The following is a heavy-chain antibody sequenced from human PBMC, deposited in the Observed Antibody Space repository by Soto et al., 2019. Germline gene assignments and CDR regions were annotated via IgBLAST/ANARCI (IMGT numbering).Heavy chain of an antibody. D-gene: IGHD2-21*02. CDR3: ATGLTLPVRPSFDT. Sequence: GSLRLSCAASGFTVSGNYITWVRQAPGKGLEWVSVIFGGDNTYYSDSVKGRFAISRDNSKNTVYLQMNRLRGDDTAVYFCATGLTLPVRPSFDTWGQGTLVTVSS. V-gene: IGHV3-53*01. CDR2: IFGGDNT. J-gene: IGHJ5*02. CDR1: GFTVSGNY.